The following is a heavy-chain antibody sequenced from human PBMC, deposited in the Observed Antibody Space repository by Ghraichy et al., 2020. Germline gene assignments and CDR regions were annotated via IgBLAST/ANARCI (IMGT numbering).Heavy chain of an antibody. CDR3: AKEDAVSAVPDY. V-gene: IGHV3-23*01. CDR2: IAGSGGNT. J-gene: IGHJ4*02. CDR1: GLIFSSYA. D-gene: IGHD2-15*01. Sequence: GGSLRLSCAASGLIFSSYAMTWVRQAPGGGLEWVSAIAGSGGNTYYADFAKGRFTISRDNSKNTLYLQMNSPRAEDTAVYYCAKEDAVSAVPDYWGQGTLVTVCS.